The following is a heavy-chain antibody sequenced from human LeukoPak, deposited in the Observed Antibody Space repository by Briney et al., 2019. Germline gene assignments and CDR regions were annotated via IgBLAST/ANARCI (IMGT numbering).Heavy chain of an antibody. CDR1: GFTFSSYS. Sequence: GGSLRLSCAASGFTFSSYSMNWVRQAPGKGLEWVANIKQDGSEKYYVDSVKGRSTISRDNAKNSLYLQMNSLRAEDTAVYYCARDQGGFDYWGQGTLVTVSS. CDR2: IKQDGSEK. J-gene: IGHJ4*02. D-gene: IGHD3-16*01. V-gene: IGHV3-7*01. CDR3: ARDQGGFDY.